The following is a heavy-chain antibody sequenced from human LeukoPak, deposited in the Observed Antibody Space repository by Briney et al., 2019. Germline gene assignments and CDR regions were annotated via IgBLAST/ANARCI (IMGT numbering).Heavy chain of an antibody. D-gene: IGHD3-10*01. CDR1: GYTFTSYG. CDR3: ARSRGYGSGNGGSPMDV. V-gene: IGHV1-18*01. J-gene: IGHJ6*02. Sequence: ASVKVSCKASGYTFTSYGVSWVRQAPRQGLEWMGWISAYNGNTNYAQKLQGRVTMTTDTSTSTAYMELRSLRSEDTAVYYCARSRGYGSGNGGSPMDVWGQGTTVTVSS. CDR2: ISAYNGNT.